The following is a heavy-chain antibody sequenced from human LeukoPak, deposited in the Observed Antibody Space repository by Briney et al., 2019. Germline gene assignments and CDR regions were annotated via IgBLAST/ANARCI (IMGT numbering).Heavy chain of an antibody. CDR1: GYSISTGYY. CDR2: INHSGST. D-gene: IGHD2-2*01. CDR3: ARDGDRRYCSSTSCYEDY. J-gene: IGHJ4*02. Sequence: PSETLSLTCAVSGYSISTGYYWSWIRQPPGKGVEWIGEINHSGSTNYNPSLKSRVTISVDTSKNQFSLKLSSVTAADTAVYYCARDGDRRYCSSTSCYEDYWGQGTLVTVSS. V-gene: IGHV4-34*01.